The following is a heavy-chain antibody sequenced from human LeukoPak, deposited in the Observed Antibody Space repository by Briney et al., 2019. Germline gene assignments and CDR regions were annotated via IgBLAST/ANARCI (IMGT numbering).Heavy chain of an antibody. D-gene: IGHD3-10*01. CDR2: FYHDGTP. V-gene: IGHV4-30-2*01. CDR1: GGSISSGGYS. Sequence: SETLSLTCAVSGGSISSGGYSWSWVRQPPGKGLEWIAFFYHDGTPYYNPSLKSRVSISVDRSKNQFSLELTSVTAADTAVYYCARAIYYYGSGSYDYYFDYWGQGTLVTVSS. CDR3: ARAIYYYGSGSYDYYFDY. J-gene: IGHJ4*02.